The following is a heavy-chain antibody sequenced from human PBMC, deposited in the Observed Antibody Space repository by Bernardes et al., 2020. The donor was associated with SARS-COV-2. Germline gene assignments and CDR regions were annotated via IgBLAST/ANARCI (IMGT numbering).Heavy chain of an antibody. CDR1: GFSFSSYA. V-gene: IGHV3-23*01. CDR3: AKEEGYSSGWPPDY. D-gene: IGHD6-19*01. CDR2: ISGSAGRI. J-gene: IGHJ4*02. Sequence: GGSLRLSCAASGFSFSSYAMSWVRQASGKGLEWVAVISGSAGRIYYADSVKGRFTISRDNSKNTLYLQMNSLRAEDTAAYYCAKEEGYSSGWPPDYWGQGTLVTVSS.